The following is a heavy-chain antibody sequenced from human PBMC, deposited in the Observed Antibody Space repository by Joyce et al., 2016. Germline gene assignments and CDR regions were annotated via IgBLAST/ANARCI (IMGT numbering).Heavy chain of an antibody. J-gene: IGHJ3*02. CDR1: GGSVSSGSYY. Sequence: QVQLQESGPGLVKPSETLSLTCTVSGGSVSSGSYYWSWIRQPPGKGLEWIGYIYYSGSTNYNPSLKSRVTISVDTSKNQFSLKLSYVTAADTAVYYCASHFRGDAFDIWGQGTMITVSS. V-gene: IGHV4-61*01. CDR3: ASHFRGDAFDI. D-gene: IGHD3-3*02. CDR2: IYYSGST.